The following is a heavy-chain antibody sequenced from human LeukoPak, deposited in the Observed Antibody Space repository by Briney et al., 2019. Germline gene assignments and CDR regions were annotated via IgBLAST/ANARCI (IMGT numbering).Heavy chain of an antibody. J-gene: IGHJ6*02. Sequence: GESLKISCKGSGYSFTSYWIGWVRQLPGKGLEWMGIIYPGDSDTRYSPSFQGQVTISADKSISTAYLQWSSLKASDTAMYYCARNTFSTDSGSYYNDGDGMDVWGQGTTVTVSS. CDR3: ARNTFSTDSGSYYNDGDGMDV. D-gene: IGHD3-10*01. CDR2: IYPGDSDT. CDR1: GYSFTSYW. V-gene: IGHV5-51*01.